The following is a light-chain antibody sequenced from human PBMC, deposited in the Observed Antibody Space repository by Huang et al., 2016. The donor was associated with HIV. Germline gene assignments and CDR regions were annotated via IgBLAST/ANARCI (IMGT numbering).Light chain of an antibody. CDR3: QQYNTRPYT. J-gene: IGKJ2*01. Sequence: EIMMTQSPATLYVSPGERATLSCRASQGVGSNLAWYQQKLCQAPRLLIYGAAARSTGLPARFSGSGSGTEFTLTISSLQSGDFAVYYCQQYNTRPYTFGQGT. V-gene: IGKV3-15*01. CDR2: GAA. CDR1: QGVGSN.